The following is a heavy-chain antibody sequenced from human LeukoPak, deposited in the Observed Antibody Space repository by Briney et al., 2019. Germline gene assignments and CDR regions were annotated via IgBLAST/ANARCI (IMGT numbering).Heavy chain of an antibody. D-gene: IGHD3-22*01. J-gene: IGHJ4*02. Sequence: SVKVSCKASGGTFSSYAISWVRQAPGQGLEWMGRIIPILGIANYAQKLQGRVTMTTDTSTSTAYMELRSLRSDDTAVYYCARDDYYYDSSGYPRFDFWGQGTLVTVSS. CDR1: GGTFSSYA. CDR3: ARDDYYYDSSGYPRFDF. CDR2: IIPILGIA. V-gene: IGHV1-69*04.